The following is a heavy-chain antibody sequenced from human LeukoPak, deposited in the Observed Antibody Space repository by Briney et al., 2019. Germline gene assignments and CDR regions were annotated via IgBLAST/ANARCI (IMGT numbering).Heavy chain of an antibody. J-gene: IGHJ4*02. CDR1: GYTFTGYY. Sequence: ASVKVSCKASGYTFTGYYMHWVRQAPGQGLEWMGWINPNSGGTNYAQKFQGRVTMTSDTSISTAYMELSRLRSDDTAVYYCARAIFGGIAAAGTNYWGQGTLVTASS. V-gene: IGHV1-2*02. D-gene: IGHD6-13*01. CDR3: ARAIFGGIAAAGTNY. CDR2: INPNSGGT.